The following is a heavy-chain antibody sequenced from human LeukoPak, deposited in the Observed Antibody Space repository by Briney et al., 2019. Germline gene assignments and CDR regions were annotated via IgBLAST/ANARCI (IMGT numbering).Heavy chain of an antibody. CDR3: ARAYYYDSSGPIHYFDY. D-gene: IGHD3-22*01. CDR2: INPSGGIT. Sequence: ASVKVSCKASRYTFTTYHMHWVRQAPGQGLEWMGIINPSGGITSYAQKFQGRVTMTRDTSTSTVNMELSSLRSEDTAVYYCARAYYYDSSGPIHYFDYWGQGTLVTVSS. V-gene: IGHV1-46*01. J-gene: IGHJ4*02. CDR1: RYTFTTYH.